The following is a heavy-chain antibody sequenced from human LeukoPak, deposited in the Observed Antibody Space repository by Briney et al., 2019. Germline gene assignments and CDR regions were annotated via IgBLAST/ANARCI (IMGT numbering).Heavy chain of an antibody. Sequence: GGSLRLSCAASGFNFEDYTMHWVRQTPGKGLEWVSLINWDGGSTYYADSVKGRFAISRDNNKNSLYLQMTSLRTEDTALYYCTKGSNTWPSLFDYWGQGTLVTVSS. D-gene: IGHD2-2*02. J-gene: IGHJ4*02. CDR1: GFNFEDYT. CDR3: TKGSNTWPSLFDY. V-gene: IGHV3-43*01. CDR2: INWDGGST.